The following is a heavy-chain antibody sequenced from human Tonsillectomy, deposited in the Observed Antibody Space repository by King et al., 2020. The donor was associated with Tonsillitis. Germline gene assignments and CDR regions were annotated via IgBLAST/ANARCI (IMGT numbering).Heavy chain of an antibody. CDR3: AKGNYDIVTGYSL. Sequence: VQLVESGGGLVQPGGSLRLSCAASEFTFANYAMNWVRQAPGKGLEWVSGVSGSGAATYYADSVKGRFTISRDNSKNTLYLQMNSLKAEDTAVYYCAKGNYDIVTGYSLWGQGTLVTVSS. V-gene: IGHV3-23*04. D-gene: IGHD3-9*01. J-gene: IGHJ4*02. CDR1: EFTFANYA. CDR2: VSGSGAAT.